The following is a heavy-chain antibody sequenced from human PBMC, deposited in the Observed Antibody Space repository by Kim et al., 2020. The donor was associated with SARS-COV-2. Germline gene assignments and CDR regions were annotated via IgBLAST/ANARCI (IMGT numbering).Heavy chain of an antibody. V-gene: IGHV1-46*01. CDR3: TREKPKTLDY. Sequence: ASVKVSCKASGYTFSNHYMHWVRQAPGQGLEWMALINPTGAVTDYAQKFQGRLTVTRDTSTNTLYMELSSLISEDTAVYYCTREKPKTLDYWGQGTLVTVSS. CDR1: GYTFSNHY. CDR2: INPTGAVT. J-gene: IGHJ4*02.